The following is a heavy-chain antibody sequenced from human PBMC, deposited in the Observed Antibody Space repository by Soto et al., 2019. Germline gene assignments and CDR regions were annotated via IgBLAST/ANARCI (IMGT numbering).Heavy chain of an antibody. V-gene: IGHV3-7*01. CDR2: IKQDGSEK. J-gene: IGHJ4*02. D-gene: IGHD6-19*01. CDR3: ARDPRSGWFQDY. CDR1: GFTFISYW. Sequence: PGWSLRLSCAASGFTFISYWMSWVRQAPGKGLEWVANIKQDGSEKYYVDSVKGRFTISRDNAKNSLYLQMNSLRAEDTAVYYCARDPRSGWFQDYWGQGTLVTVSS.